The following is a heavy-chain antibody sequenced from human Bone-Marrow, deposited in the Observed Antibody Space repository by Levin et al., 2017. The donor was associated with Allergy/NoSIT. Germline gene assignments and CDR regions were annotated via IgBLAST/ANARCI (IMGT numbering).Heavy chain of an antibody. CDR3: ARVGVVPAARNWFDP. J-gene: IGHJ5*02. V-gene: IGHV3-48*01. D-gene: IGHD2-2*01. CDR1: GFTFSSYS. CDR2: ISSSSSTI. Sequence: PGGSLRLSCAASGFTFSSYSMNWVRQAPGKGLEWVSYISSSSSTIYYADSVKGRFTISRDNAKNSLYLQMNSLRAEDTAVYYCARVGVVPAARNWFDPWGQGTLVTVSS.